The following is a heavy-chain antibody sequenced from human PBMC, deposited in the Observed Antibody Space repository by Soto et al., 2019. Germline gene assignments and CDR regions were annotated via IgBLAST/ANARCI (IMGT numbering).Heavy chain of an antibody. D-gene: IGHD6-13*01. CDR1: GFTVRSYA. J-gene: IGHJ4*01. Sequence: TSGSLGLGCAASGFTVRSYAVHWFCQAPGKGLEWVAVISYDESNKYYADYVKGRFTISRDNSKNTLYLQMNSLRADDTAVYYWATDLYSTPLFWGQGTLGTVSS. CDR3: ATDLYSTPLF. V-gene: IGHV3-30-3*01. CDR2: ISYDESNK.